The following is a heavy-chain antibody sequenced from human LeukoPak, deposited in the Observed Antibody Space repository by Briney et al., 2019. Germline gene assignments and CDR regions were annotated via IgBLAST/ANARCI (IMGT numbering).Heavy chain of an antibody. J-gene: IGHJ4*02. Sequence: GGSLRLSCAASGFTFSSYWLTWVRLAPGKGLEWVSSIISSGDITYYPDSLKGRFTISRDNSKNTVYLQMDSLRADDSAVYYCAKNAGYSYGLYYFDYWGQGALVTVSS. V-gene: IGHV3-23*01. CDR3: AKNAGYSYGLYYFDY. CDR2: IISSGDIT. D-gene: IGHD5-18*01. CDR1: GFTFSSYW.